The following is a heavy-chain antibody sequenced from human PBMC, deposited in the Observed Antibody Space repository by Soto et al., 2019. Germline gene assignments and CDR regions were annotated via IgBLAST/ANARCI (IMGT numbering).Heavy chain of an antibody. CDR1: GFTFTSSA. Sequence: SVKVSCKASGFTFTSSAVQWVRQARGQRLEWKGWIVVGSGNTNYAQKFQERVTITRDMSTSTAYMELSSLRSEDTAVYYCSVRDIVVVPASYYSYYGMDVWGQGTTVTVSS. CDR2: IVVGSGNT. CDR3: SVRDIVVVPASYYSYYGMDV. V-gene: IGHV1-58*01. J-gene: IGHJ6*02. D-gene: IGHD2-2*01.